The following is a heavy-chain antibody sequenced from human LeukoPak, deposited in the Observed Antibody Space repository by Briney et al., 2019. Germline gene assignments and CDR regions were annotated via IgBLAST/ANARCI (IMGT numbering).Heavy chain of an antibody. D-gene: IGHD3-10*01. J-gene: IGHJ4*02. CDR2: IYYSGST. CDR3: ARAYPYGSGSQPLGY. V-gene: IGHV4-59*01. CDR1: GGSISSYY. Sequence: SETLSLTCTVSGGSISSYYWSWIRQPPGKGLEWIGYIYYSGSTNYNPSLKSRITISVDTSKNQFSLKLSSVTAADTAVYYCARAYPYGSGSQPLGYWGQGTLVTVSS.